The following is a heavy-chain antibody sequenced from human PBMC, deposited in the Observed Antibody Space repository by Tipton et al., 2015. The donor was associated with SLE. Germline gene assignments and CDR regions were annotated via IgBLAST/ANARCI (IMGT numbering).Heavy chain of an antibody. V-gene: IGHV4-39*01. CDR1: GGSISSSSYY. CDR2: IYYSGSN. J-gene: IGHJ5*02. Sequence: TLSLTCTVSGGSISSSSYYWGWIRQPPGKGLEWIGGIYYSGSNYYNPSLQSRVTISVDTSKNQFSLKLSSVTAADTAVYYCARHWDPHSSGWANWFDPWGQGTLVTVSS. D-gene: IGHD6-19*01. CDR3: ARHWDPHSSGWANWFDP.